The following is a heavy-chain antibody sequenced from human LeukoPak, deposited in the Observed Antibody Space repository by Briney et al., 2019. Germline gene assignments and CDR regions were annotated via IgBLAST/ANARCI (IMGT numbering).Heavy chain of an antibody. CDR2: VSNNGGSS. J-gene: IGHJ4*02. D-gene: IGHD1-1*01. CDR3: VKITSVTGGDC. CDR1: GFTFSAYA. V-gene: IGHV3-64D*09. Sequence: GGSLRLSCSASGFTFSAYAMYWVRQAPGKGLEYVSGVSNNGGSSFYADSVKGRFTISRDNSKNTLYLQMSSLRAEDTAVYYCVKITSVTGGDCWGQGTRLTVSS.